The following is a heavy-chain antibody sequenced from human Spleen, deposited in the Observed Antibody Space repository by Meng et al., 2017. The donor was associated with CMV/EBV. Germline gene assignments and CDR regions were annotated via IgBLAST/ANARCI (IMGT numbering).Heavy chain of an antibody. V-gene: IGHV1-18*01. CDR2: ISPYNGNT. Sequence: ASVKVSYKASGYTFTSYDLTWVRQAPGQGLEWMGWISPYNGNTNYAQKFQGRVTMTTDTSTSTAYMELRSLRSDDTAVYYCATTYYYDTTGYSDDGFDIWGQGTMVTVSS. CDR1: GYTFTSYD. CDR3: ATTYYYDTTGYSDDGFDI. D-gene: IGHD3-22*01. J-gene: IGHJ3*02.